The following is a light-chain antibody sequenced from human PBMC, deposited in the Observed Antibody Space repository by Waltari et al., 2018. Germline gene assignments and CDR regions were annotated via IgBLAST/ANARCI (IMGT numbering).Light chain of an antibody. J-gene: IGLJ2*01. V-gene: IGLV2-14*01. CDR2: DVS. Sequence: QSALTQPASVSGSPGQSVTIFCTGTSNDVGGYTSVSWYQEHPGQAPRVIIYDVSDRPSAVSDRFSGSKSGNTASLTISGLQAEDEADYYCSSQSSNNVVLFGGGTKLTVL. CDR1: SNDVGGYTS. CDR3: SSQSSNNVVL.